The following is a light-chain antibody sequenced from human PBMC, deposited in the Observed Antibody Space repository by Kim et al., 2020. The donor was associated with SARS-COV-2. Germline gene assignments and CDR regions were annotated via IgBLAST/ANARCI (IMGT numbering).Light chain of an antibody. CDR3: QQYGRT. Sequence: LSWSPGERAPLSCRASQSVSSSYLAWYQQKPGQAPRLLIYGASSRATCIPDRFSGSGSGTDFTLTISRLEPEYFAVYYCQQYGRTFGQGTKVDIK. V-gene: IGKV3-20*01. CDR1: QSVSSSY. J-gene: IGKJ1*01. CDR2: GAS.